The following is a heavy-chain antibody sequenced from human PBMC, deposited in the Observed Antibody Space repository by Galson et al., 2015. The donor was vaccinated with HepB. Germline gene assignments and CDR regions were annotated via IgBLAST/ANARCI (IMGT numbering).Heavy chain of an antibody. Sequence: SLRLSCAASGFTFSSYGMHWVRQAPGKGLEWVAVIWYDGSNKYYADSVKGRFTISRDNSKNTLYLQMNSLRAEDTAVYYCARDSRGGNSGLGWYWGQGTLVTVSS. CDR2: IWYDGSNK. V-gene: IGHV3-33*01. J-gene: IGHJ4*02. D-gene: IGHD4-23*01. CDR3: ARDSRGGNSGLGWY. CDR1: GFTFSSYG.